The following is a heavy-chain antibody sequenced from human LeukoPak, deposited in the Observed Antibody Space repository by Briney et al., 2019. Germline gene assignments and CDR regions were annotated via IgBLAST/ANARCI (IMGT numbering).Heavy chain of an antibody. CDR3: ARGSGNFYFDY. J-gene: IGHJ4*02. CDR1: GGPINNYY. Sequence: PSETLSLTCNVSGGPINNYYWNWIRRPPGKGLEWIGSIFYSGSTSYNPSLKSRVTISVDTSKNEFSVKLSSVTAADTAVYFCARGSGNFYFDYWGQGTLVTASS. CDR2: IFYSGST. V-gene: IGHV4-59*01. D-gene: IGHD1-26*01.